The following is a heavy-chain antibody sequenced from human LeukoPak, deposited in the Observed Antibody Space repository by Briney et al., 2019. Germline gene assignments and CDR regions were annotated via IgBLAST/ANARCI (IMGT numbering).Heavy chain of an antibody. CDR3: AKSGPAAGRPDAFDI. J-gene: IGHJ3*02. CDR2: INYSGIT. Sequence: SETLSLTCTLSGGSVTSSSFYWAWIRQPPGKGLECIGTINYSGITYYNSPLKSRITISVDTSKNQFSLKLNSVTAADTAVYFCAKSGPAAGRPDAFDIWARGQWSPSLQ. D-gene: IGHD2-2*01. V-gene: IGHV4-39*07. CDR1: GGSVTSSSFY.